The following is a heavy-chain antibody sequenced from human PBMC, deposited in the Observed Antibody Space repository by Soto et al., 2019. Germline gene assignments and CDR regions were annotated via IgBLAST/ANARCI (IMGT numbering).Heavy chain of an antibody. CDR2: INSDGSST. V-gene: IGHV3-74*01. CDR3: ARRGGGAQYYDFWSGPLMGAYYYMDV. Sequence: GGSLRLSCAASGFTFSSYWMHWVRQAPGKGLVWVSRINSDGSSTSYADSVKGRFTISRDNAKNTLYLQMNSLRAEDTAVYYCARRGGGAQYYDFWSGPLMGAYYYMDVWGKGTTVTVSS. J-gene: IGHJ6*03. CDR1: GFTFSSYW. D-gene: IGHD3-3*01.